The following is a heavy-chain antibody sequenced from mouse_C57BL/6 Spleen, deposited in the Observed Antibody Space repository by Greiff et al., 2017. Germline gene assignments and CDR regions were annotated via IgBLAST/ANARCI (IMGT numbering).Heavy chain of an antibody. V-gene: IGHV1-19*01. CDR2: INPYNGGT. Sequence: VQLQQSGPVLVKPGASVKMSCKASGYTFTDYYMNWVKQSHGKSLEWIGVINPYNGGTSYNQKFKGKATLTVDKSSSTAYMELNSLTSEDSAVYYCANPGTGYYFDHWGQGTTLTVSS. J-gene: IGHJ2*01. CDR3: ANPGTGYYFDH. CDR1: GYTFTDYY. D-gene: IGHD4-1*01.